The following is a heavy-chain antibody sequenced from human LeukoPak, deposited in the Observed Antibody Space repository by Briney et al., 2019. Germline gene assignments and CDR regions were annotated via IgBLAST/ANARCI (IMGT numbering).Heavy chain of an antibody. D-gene: IGHD2-15*01. CDR2: ISTYNGNT. CDR3: ARDLGRYCSGGSCYYYYSMDV. CDR1: GYTFTSYY. V-gene: IGHV1-18*01. J-gene: IGHJ6*03. Sequence: ASVKVSCKASGYTFTSYYINWVRQATGQGLEWMGWISTYNGNTNYAQKLQGRVTMTTDTSTSTAYMELRSLRSDDTAVYYCARDLGRYCSGGSCYYYYSMDVWGKGTTVTISS.